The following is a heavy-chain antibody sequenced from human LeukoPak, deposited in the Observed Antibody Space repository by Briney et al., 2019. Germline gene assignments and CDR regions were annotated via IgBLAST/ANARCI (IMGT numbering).Heavy chain of an antibody. V-gene: IGHV3-30-3*01. CDR1: GFTFSSYA. Sequence: GGPLRLSCAASGFTFSSYAMHWVRQAPGKGLEWVAVISYDGSNKYYADSVKGRFTISRDNSKNTLYLQMNSLRAEDTAVYYCATYYYGSGSYYNFDYWGQGTLVTVSS. J-gene: IGHJ4*02. CDR2: ISYDGSNK. D-gene: IGHD3-10*01. CDR3: ATYYYGSGSYYNFDY.